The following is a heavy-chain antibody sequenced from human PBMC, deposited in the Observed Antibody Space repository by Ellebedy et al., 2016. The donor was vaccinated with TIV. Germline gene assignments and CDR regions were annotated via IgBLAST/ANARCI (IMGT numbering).Heavy chain of an antibody. V-gene: IGHV3-48*02. J-gene: IGHJ4*02. D-gene: IGHD2-15*01. CDR1: GFTFSSYS. CDR3: ARGRDKPLDY. CDR2: ISSSSSTI. Sequence: GESLKISXAASGFTFSSYSMNWVRQAPGKGLEWVSYISSSSSTIYYADSVKGRFTISRDNAKNSLYLQMNSLRDEDTAVYYCARGRDKPLDYWGQGTLVTVSS.